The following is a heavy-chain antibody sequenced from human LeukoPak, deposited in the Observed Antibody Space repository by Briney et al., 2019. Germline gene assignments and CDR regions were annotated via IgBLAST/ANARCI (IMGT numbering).Heavy chain of an antibody. CDR1: GYTFTTSD. J-gene: IGHJ4*02. V-gene: IGHV1-8*01. D-gene: IGHD1-1*01. CDR3: ARGRPGPAGPGTYDY. CDR2: MNPNSGKT. Sequence: ASVKVSCTASGYTFTTSDINWVRQATGQGLEWMGWMNPNSGKTGSAQKFRGSLTMTKNTSTSTAYMEATGLKFEDTAIYYCARGRPGPAGPGTYDYWGQGTLITVSS.